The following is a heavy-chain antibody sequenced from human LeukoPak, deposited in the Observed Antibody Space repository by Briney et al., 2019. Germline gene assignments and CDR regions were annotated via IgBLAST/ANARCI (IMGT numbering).Heavy chain of an antibody. V-gene: IGHV1-18*04. CDR3: ARDEAGAVAGSHY. CDR1: GYTFTSYY. D-gene: IGHD6-19*01. CDR2: ISAYNGNT. Sequence: ASVKVSCKASGYTFTSYYMHWVRQAPGQGLEWMGWISAYNGNTNYAQKLQGRVTMTTDTSTSTAYMELRSLRSDDTAVYYCARDEAGAVAGSHYWGQGTLVTVSS. J-gene: IGHJ4*02.